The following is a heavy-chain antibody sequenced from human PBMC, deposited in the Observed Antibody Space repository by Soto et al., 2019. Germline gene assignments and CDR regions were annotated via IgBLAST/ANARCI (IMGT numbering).Heavy chain of an antibody. V-gene: IGHV4-59*01. J-gene: IGHJ4*02. CDR2: IYYSGST. Sequence: SETLSLTCTVSGGSISSYYWNWIRQPPGKGLEWIGYIYYSGSTNYNPSLKSRVTISVDTSKNQFSLKLSSVTAADTAVYYCARNTYYYGSSGYYTYYFDYWGQGTLVTV. CDR1: GGSISSYY. CDR3: ARNTYYYGSSGYYTYYFDY. D-gene: IGHD3-22*01.